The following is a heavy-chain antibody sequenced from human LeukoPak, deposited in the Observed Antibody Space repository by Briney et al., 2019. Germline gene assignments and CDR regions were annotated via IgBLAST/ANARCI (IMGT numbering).Heavy chain of an antibody. D-gene: IGHD6-13*01. V-gene: IGHV6-1*01. Sequence: SQTLSLTCAISGDSVSRNSATWNWISQSPSRGLEWLGLTYYRSKWYNDYAVSVSSRMTINPDTSKNQFSLQLNSVTPEDTAVYFCARASLGSSWPSFDYWGQGTLVTVSS. CDR3: ARASLGSSWPSFDY. CDR1: GDSVSRNSAT. CDR2: TYYRSKWYN. J-gene: IGHJ4*02.